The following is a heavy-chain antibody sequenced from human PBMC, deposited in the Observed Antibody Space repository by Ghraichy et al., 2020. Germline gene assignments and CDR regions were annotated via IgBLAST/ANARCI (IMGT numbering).Heavy chain of an antibody. CDR3: ARVGGRFFIAAAGDYFDY. CDR2: ISYDGSNK. D-gene: IGHD6-13*01. CDR1: GFTFSSYA. J-gene: IGHJ4*02. Sequence: GGSLRLSCAASGFTFSSYAMHWVRQAPGKGLEWVAVISYDGSNKYYADSVKGRFTISRDNSKNTLYLQMNSLRAEDTAVYYCARVGGRFFIAAAGDYFDYWGQGTLVTVSS. V-gene: IGHV3-30-3*01.